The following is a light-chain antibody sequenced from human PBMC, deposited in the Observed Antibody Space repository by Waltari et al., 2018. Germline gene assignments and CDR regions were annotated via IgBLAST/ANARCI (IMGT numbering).Light chain of an antibody. CDR1: QSLVHSDGNTH. J-gene: IGKJ2*01. Sequence: DVVMTQSPLSLPVTPGQAASISCKSSQSLVHSDGNTHLNWFQQRPGQSPRRLIYRVSSRDSGVPDRFSGSGSGTDFTLKISRLEAEDVGVYYCMQGTHWPYTFGQGTKLDIK. V-gene: IGKV2-30*02. CDR3: MQGTHWPYT. CDR2: RVS.